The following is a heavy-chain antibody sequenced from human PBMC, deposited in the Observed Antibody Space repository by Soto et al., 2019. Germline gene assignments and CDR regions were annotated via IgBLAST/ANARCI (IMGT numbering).Heavy chain of an antibody. D-gene: IGHD3-3*01. Sequence: QVQLVESGGGVVQPGRSLRLSCAASGFIFSNYGMHWVRQAPGKGLECVAFIWNDGSKKYYADSVKGRFTISRDNSKNTLYLQMNSLRAEDTAVYYCARDGRSVTAKNRPNDAFDIWGQGTMVTVSS. CDR3: ARDGRSVTAKNRPNDAFDI. J-gene: IGHJ3*02. CDR2: IWNDGSKK. V-gene: IGHV3-33*01. CDR1: GFIFSNYG.